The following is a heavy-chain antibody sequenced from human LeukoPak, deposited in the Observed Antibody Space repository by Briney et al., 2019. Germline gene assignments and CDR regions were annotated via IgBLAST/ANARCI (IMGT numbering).Heavy chain of an antibody. V-gene: IGHV3-11*01. J-gene: IGHJ4*02. CDR3: ARGLRWLVMVFDY. CDR1: GFTFSDYY. D-gene: IGHD4-23*01. Sequence: PGGSLRLSCAASGFTFSDYYMSWIRQAPGKGLEWVSYISSSGSTIYYADSVKGRFTISRDNAENSLYLQMNSLRAEDTAVYYCARGLRWLVMVFDYWGQGTLVTVSS. CDR2: ISSSGSTI.